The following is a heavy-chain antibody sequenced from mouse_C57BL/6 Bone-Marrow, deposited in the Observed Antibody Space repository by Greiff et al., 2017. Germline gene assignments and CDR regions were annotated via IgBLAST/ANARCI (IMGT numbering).Heavy chain of an antibody. CDR2: IHPNSGST. J-gene: IGHJ1*03. CDR3: ARSSYVGYFDV. Sequence: VQLQQSGAELVKPGASVKLSCKASGYTFTSYWMHWVKQRPGQGLEWIGMIHPNSGSTNYNEKFKSKATLTVDKSSSTAFMQLSNLTSADSAVYYCARSSYVGYFDVWGTGTTVTVSS. CDR1: GYTFTSYW. V-gene: IGHV1-64*01. D-gene: IGHD1-1*01.